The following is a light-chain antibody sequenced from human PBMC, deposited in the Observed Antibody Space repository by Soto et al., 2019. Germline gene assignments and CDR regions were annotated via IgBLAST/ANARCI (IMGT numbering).Light chain of an antibody. J-gene: IGKJ4*01. CDR2: GAS. CDR1: QSVSKNY. Sequence: EIVLTQSPGTLSLSPGERGTLSCRASQSVSKNYLAWYQQKPGQAPRLLIYGASSRATGIPDRFSGSGSGTDFTLTISRLAPEDFAVYSCQQYASSPLTFGGGTKVEIK. V-gene: IGKV3-20*01. CDR3: QQYASSPLT.